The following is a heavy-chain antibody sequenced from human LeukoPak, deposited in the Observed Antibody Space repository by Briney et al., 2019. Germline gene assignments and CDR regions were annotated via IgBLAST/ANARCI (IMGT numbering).Heavy chain of an antibody. J-gene: IGHJ4*02. CDR1: GYSISSGYY. CDR2: INWNGGST. CDR3: AKDSIAVAGGVLDY. Sequence: ETLSLTCTVSGYSISSGYYWGWVRQAPGKGLEWVSGINWNGGSTGYADSVKGRLTISRDNAKNSLYLQMNSLRAEDMALYYCAKDSIAVAGGVLDYWGQGTLVTVSS. D-gene: IGHD6-19*01. V-gene: IGHV3-20*04.